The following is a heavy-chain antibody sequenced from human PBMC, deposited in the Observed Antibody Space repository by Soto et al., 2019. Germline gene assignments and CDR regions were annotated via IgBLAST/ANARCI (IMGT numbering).Heavy chain of an antibody. V-gene: IGHV4-30-2*06. CDR2: IYHGGST. CDR3: ARDRRSLYHDGSGLDY. CDR1: GGYS. D-gene: IGHD3-22*01. J-gene: IGHJ4*02. Sequence: GGYSWNWIRQSPGKGLEWIGYIYHGGSTYSNPSLESRVTLSVDTSKNQFSLRLNSVIAADTAVYYCARDRRSLYHDGSGLDYWGQGILVTVSS.